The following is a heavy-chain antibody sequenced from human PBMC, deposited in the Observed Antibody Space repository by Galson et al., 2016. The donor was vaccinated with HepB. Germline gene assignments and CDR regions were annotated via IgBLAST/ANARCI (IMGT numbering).Heavy chain of an antibody. D-gene: IGHD6-25*01. CDR2: TYYRSKWYN. CDR3: FSGWYFDT. Sequence: CAISGDSVSSTSAAWNWVRQSPSRGLEWLGRTYYRSKWYNDYAASVRSRITINPDTSRNQFSLQLNSVTPEDTAVYYCFSGWYFDTWGQGTQVTVS. V-gene: IGHV6-1*01. CDR1: GDSVSSTSAA. J-gene: IGHJ4*02.